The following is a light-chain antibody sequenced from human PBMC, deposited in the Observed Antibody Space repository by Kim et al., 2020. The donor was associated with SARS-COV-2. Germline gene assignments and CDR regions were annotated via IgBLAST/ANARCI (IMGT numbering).Light chain of an antibody. Sequence: ASVGDRVTITCRASESISSWLAWYQQKSGKAPKLLIYKTSDLERGVPSRFSGSVSGTDFTLTISSLQPDDFGTYYCQQYDDYPLTFGGGTKVDIK. J-gene: IGKJ4*01. CDR1: ESISSW. V-gene: IGKV1-5*03. CDR3: QQYDDYPLT. CDR2: KTS.